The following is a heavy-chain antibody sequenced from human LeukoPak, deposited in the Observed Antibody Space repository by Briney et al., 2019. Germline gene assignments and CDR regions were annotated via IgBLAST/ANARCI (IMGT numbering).Heavy chain of an antibody. CDR2: ISSSSSYI. J-gene: IGHJ6*02. CDR1: GFTFSSYS. CDR3: AKDIRYSSSLNYYYYGMDV. Sequence: PGGSLRLSCAASGFTFSSYSMNWVRQAPGKGLEWVSSISSSSSYIYYADSVKGRFTISRDNAKNSLYLQMNSLRAEDTAVYYCAKDIRYSSSLNYYYYGMDVWGQGTTVTVSS. V-gene: IGHV3-21*01. D-gene: IGHD6-13*01.